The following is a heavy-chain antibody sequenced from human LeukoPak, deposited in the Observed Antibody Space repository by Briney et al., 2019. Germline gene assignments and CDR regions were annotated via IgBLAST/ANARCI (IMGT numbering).Heavy chain of an antibody. J-gene: IGHJ4*02. D-gene: IGHD4-23*01. CDR3: ARASGYGGNSIDY. CDR1: GGSITSYY. V-gene: IGHV4-59*01. Sequence: SETLSLTCTVSGGSITSYYWSWIRQPPGKGLEWVGNAYYSGNTHYIPSLKSRVTISVDPSKNQFSLILSSVTAADTALYYCARASGYGGNSIDYWGQGTLVTVSS. CDR2: AYYSGNT.